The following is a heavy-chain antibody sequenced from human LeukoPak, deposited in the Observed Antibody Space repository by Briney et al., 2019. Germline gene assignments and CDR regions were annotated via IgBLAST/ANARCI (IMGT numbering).Heavy chain of an antibody. Sequence: SETLSLTCTVSGGSMSPFYWGWIRQPPGKGLEWIGYIYYSGSTNYNPSLKSRVSISVDTSKNQFSLQLNSVTPEDTAVYYCASSSLRGSDAFDIWGQGTMVTVSS. J-gene: IGHJ3*02. D-gene: IGHD3-16*01. V-gene: IGHV4-59*12. CDR1: GGSMSPFY. CDR2: IYYSGST. CDR3: ASSSLRGSDAFDI.